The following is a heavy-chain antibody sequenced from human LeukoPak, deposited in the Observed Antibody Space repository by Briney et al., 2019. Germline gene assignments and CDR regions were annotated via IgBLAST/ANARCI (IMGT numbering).Heavy chain of an antibody. J-gene: IGHJ4*02. Sequence: ASVKVSCKASGYTFISFGISWVRQAPGQGLEWMGWISAYNGNTSYAQKFQGRVTMTTDTSTRTAYMELRSLRSDDTAVYYCARGTGIAAGTDYWGQGTLVTVSS. CDR2: ISAYNGNT. V-gene: IGHV1-18*01. D-gene: IGHD6-13*01. CDR3: ARGTGIAAGTDY. CDR1: GYTFISFG.